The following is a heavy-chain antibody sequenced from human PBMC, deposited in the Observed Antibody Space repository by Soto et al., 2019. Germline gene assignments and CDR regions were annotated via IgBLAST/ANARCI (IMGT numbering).Heavy chain of an antibody. CDR3: AAYNASRHSAYDI. Sequence: GGSLRLSCVASGFSFSTYWMSWVRQAPGKGLEWLANIKQDENKKFYVGSVMGRLTISGDSAKNSLFLIMDNLRAEDTAVYYCAAYNASRHSAYDIWGQGTLVTVSS. V-gene: IGHV3-7*01. D-gene: IGHD1-20*01. CDR1: GFSFSTYW. J-gene: IGHJ3*02. CDR2: IKQDENKK.